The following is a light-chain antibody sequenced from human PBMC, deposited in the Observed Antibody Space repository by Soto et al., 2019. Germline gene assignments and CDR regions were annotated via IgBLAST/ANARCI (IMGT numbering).Light chain of an antibody. CDR3: MQALQTPLT. V-gene: IGKV2-28*01. CDR2: FVS. J-gene: IGKJ4*01. CDR1: QSLLHSNGNTY. Sequence: DIVMTQSPLFLPVTPGEPASISCRSSQSLLHSNGNTYLDWYLQKPGQSPQVLMSFVSNRASGVPDRFSGSGSGTDFTLKISRVEAEDVGVYYCMQALQTPLTFGGGTKVEIK.